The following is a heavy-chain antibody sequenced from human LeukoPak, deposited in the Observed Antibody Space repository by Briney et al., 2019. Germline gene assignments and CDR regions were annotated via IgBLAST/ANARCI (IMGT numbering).Heavy chain of an antibody. CDR3: ARVSLYYDILTGYHNWFDP. Sequence: SETLSLTCTVSGGSISSYYWSWIRQPPGKGLGWIGYIYYSGSTNYNPSLKSRVTISVDTSKTPFSLKLSSVTAADTAVYYCARVSLYYDILTGYHNWFDPWGQGTLVTVSS. CDR2: IYYSGST. D-gene: IGHD3-9*01. J-gene: IGHJ5*02. CDR1: GGSISSYY. V-gene: IGHV4-59*01.